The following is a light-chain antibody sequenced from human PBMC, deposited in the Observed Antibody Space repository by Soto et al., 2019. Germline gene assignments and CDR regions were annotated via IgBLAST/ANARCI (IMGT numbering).Light chain of an antibody. Sequence: DIVMTQSQLSLPVTPGEPASISCRSSQSLLHSNGYNYLDWYLQKPGQSPQLLIYLGSNRASGVPDRFSGSGLGTDFTLKISRVEAEDVGVYYCMQALQTPLTFGGGTKVEIK. CDR3: MQALQTPLT. J-gene: IGKJ4*01. V-gene: IGKV2-28*01. CDR2: LGS. CDR1: QSLLHSNGYNY.